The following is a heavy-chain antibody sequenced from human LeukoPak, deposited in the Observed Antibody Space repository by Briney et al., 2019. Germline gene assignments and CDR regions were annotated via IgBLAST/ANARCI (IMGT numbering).Heavy chain of an antibody. Sequence: GGSLRLSCAASGLTGSHNYVSWVRQAPGKGLEWVSAIHTSGDTCYADSVKGRFTISRDTSKNTLYLQINSLRVGDTAVYYCIVFGDSNHWGQGTLVTVSS. CDR3: IVFGDSNH. CDR1: GLTGSHNY. J-gene: IGHJ5*02. V-gene: IGHV3-53*01. CDR2: IHTSGDT. D-gene: IGHD4-17*01.